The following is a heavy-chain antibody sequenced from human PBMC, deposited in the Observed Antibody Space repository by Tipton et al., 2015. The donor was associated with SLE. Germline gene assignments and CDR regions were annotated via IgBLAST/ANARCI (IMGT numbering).Heavy chain of an antibody. J-gene: IGHJ4*02. V-gene: IGHV4-61*02. CDR1: GGSISSGSYY. CDR2: IYTSGST. D-gene: IGHD1-26*01. Sequence: LRLSCTVSGGSISSGSYYWSWIRQPAGKGLEWIGRIYTSGSTNYNPSLKSRVTISFDTSKNHFSLNLGSVTATDTAVYYCVTMDWEVLLSVEYWGPGTLVTVSS. CDR3: VTMDWEVLLSVEY.